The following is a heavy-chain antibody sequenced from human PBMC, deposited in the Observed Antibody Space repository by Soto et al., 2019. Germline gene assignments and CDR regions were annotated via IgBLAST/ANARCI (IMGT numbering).Heavy chain of an antibody. CDR2: ISYDGSNK. Sequence: GGSLRLSCAASGFTFSSYGMHWVRQAPGKGLEWVAVISYDGSNKYYADSVKGRFTISRDNSKNTLYLQMNSLRAEDTAVYYCAKDPNPRITIFGVVIMGSQNWFDPWGQGTLVTV. CDR1: GFTFSSYG. CDR3: AKDPNPRITIFGVVIMGSQNWFDP. V-gene: IGHV3-30*18. J-gene: IGHJ5*02. D-gene: IGHD3-3*01.